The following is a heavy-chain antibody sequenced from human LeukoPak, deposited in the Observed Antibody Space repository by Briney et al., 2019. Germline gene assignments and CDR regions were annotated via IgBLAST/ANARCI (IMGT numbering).Heavy chain of an antibody. J-gene: IGHJ2*01. V-gene: IGHV4-59*01. CDR3: ARGSLFDWRHFDL. CDR1: GDSISRYY. D-gene: IGHD3-9*01. CDR2: IYYSGST. Sequence: SETLSLTCTVSGDSISRYYWSWMRQPPGKGLEWSGYIYYSGSTNYNPSLKSRVTISVDTSKNQFSLKLSSVTAADTAVYYCARGSLFDWRHFDLWGRGTLVTVSS.